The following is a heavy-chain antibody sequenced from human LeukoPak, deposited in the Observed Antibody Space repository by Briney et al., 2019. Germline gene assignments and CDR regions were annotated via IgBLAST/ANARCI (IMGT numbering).Heavy chain of an antibody. J-gene: IGHJ5*02. D-gene: IGHD1-26*01. CDR1: GGSFSGYY. Sequence: SETLSLTCAVYGGSFSGYYWSWIRQPPGKGLEWIGEINHSGSTNYNPSLKSRVTISVDTSKNQFSLKLSSVTAADTAVYYCARDLKREPDNWFDPRGQGTLVTVSS. V-gene: IGHV4-34*01. CDR3: ARDLKREPDNWFDP. CDR2: INHSGST.